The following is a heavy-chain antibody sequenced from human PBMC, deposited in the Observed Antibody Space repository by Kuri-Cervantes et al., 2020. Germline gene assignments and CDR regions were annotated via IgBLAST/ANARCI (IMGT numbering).Heavy chain of an antibody. CDR1: GFTFNNYA. D-gene: IGHD2/OR15-2a*01. V-gene: IGHV3-23*01. Sequence: GESLKISCAASGFTFNNYAMTWVRQAPGERLEWVSCISGGGTTTYYADAVKGRFTISRDTSENTLFLQMNSLRVEDTTVYYCAKDRENFPPRAWFDPWGQGTLVTVSS. CDR2: ISGGGTTT. J-gene: IGHJ5*02. CDR3: AKDRENFPPRAWFDP.